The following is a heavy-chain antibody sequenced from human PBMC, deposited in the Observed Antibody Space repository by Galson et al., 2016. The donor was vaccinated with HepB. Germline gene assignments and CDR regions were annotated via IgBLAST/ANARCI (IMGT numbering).Heavy chain of an antibody. CDR1: GFSLTTPGVG. CDR2: IYWNDDE. CDR3: TRAVPAAPVNGAFDV. J-gene: IGHJ3*01. D-gene: IGHD2-2*01. V-gene: IGHV2-5*01. Sequence: ALVKPTQTLTLTCTFSGFSLTTPGVGVGWIRQPPGKALEWLAFIYWNDDERYSPSLKSRLSITKDTSKNQVVLTMTNMDPADTATYYCTRAVPAAPVNGAFDVWGQGTVVTVSS.